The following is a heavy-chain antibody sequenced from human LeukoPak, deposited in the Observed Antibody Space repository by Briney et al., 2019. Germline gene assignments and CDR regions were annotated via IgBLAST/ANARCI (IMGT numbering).Heavy chain of an antibody. CDR1: RFTLSNYW. CDR3: ARQRGSGCLDY. D-gene: IGHD6-19*01. J-gene: IGHJ4*02. Sequence: GGSLRLSCAASRFTLSNYWMSWVRRAPGKGLEWVANIKQDRSETYYVDSVKGRFTISRDNAKNSLSLQMNSLRAEDTAVYYCARQRGSGCLDYWGQGTLVTVSS. V-gene: IGHV3-7*01. CDR2: IKQDRSET.